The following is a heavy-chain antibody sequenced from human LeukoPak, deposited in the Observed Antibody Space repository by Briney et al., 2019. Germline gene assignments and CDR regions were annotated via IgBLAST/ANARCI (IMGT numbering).Heavy chain of an antibody. CDR2: ISWNSGSI. D-gene: IGHD3-10*01. CDR1: GFTFDDYA. CDR3: AKYGSGSYYNPSYFDY. V-gene: IGHV3-9*01. Sequence: GGSLRLSCAASGFTFDDYAMHWVRHAPGKGLEWVSGISWNSGSIGYADSVKGRFTISRDNAKNSLYLQMNSLRAEDTALYYCAKYGSGSYYNPSYFDYWGQGTLVTVSS. J-gene: IGHJ4*02.